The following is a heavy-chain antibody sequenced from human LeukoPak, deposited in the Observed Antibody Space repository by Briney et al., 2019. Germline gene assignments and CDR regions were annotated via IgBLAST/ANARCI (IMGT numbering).Heavy chain of an antibody. V-gene: IGHV1-69*13. Sequence: GASVKVSCKASGGTFSSYAISWVRQAPGQGLEWMGGIIPIFGTANYAQKFQGRVTITADESTSTAYMELSSLRSEDTAVYYCARGYCSSTSCYTLTDWGQGTLVTVSS. CDR2: IIPIFGTA. J-gene: IGHJ4*02. D-gene: IGHD2-2*02. CDR1: GGTFSSYA. CDR3: ARGYCSSTSCYTLTD.